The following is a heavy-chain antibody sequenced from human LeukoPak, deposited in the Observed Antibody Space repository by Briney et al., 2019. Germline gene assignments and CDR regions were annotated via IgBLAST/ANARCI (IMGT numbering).Heavy chain of an antibody. D-gene: IGHD4-17*01. CDR1: GYSFTNYW. V-gene: IGHV5-10-1*01. CDR2: IDPRDSYT. Sequence: GESLKISCKGSGYSFTNYWISWVRQMPGKGLEWMGRIDPRDSYTKYSPSFEGHVTISVDRSISSAFLQWNSLKASDSAMYYCATGASKVTTDFANYWGRGTQVAVSS. CDR3: ATGASKVTTDFANY. J-gene: IGHJ4*02.